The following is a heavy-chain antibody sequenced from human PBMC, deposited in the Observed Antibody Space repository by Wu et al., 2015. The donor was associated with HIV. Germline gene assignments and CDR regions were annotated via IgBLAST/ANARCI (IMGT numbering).Heavy chain of an antibody. CDR2: MNPKSGNT. J-gene: IGHJ4*03. CDR3: AKKYRLSGYLLVLVWAS. Sequence: QVQLVQSGAEVKKPGASVKVSCKASGYTFTDYDIIWVRQAAGQGLEWMGWMNPKSGNTEYAQKFQGRVTMTRNTAISTAYMEVSSLRSEDTAVYYCAKKYRLSGYLLVLVWASWGQGTVVTVLL. D-gene: IGHD5-12*01. CDR1: GYTFTDYD. V-gene: IGHV1-8*01.